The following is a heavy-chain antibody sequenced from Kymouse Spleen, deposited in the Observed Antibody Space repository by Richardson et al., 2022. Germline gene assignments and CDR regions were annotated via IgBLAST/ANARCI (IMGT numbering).Heavy chain of an antibody. CDR3: ARYYYGSGSYSSYYYYYGMDV. D-gene: IGHD3-10*01. CDR2: ISSSGSTI. Sequence: QVQLVESGGGLVKPGGSLRLSCAASGFTFSDYYMSWIRQAPGKGLEWVSYISSSGSTIYYADSVKGRFTISRDNAKNSLYLQMNSLRAEDTAVYYCARYYYGSGSYSSYYYYYGMDVWGQGTTVTVSS. V-gene: IGHV3-11*01. CDR1: GFTFSDYY. J-gene: IGHJ6*02.